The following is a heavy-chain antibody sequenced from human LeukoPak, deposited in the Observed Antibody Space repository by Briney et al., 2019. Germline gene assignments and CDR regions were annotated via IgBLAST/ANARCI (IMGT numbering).Heavy chain of an antibody. V-gene: IGHV3-7*03. D-gene: IGHD3-16*01. CDR3: ARDGFGTGSN. CDR2: IKQDGSEK. CDR1: GLTFSNYW. Sequence: GSLRLSCAASGLTFSNYWMDWVRQAPGKGLEWVANIKQDGSEKNYVDCVKGRFIISRDNAKNSLYLQMNTLRADDTAVYYCARDGFGTGSNWGQGTLVTVSS. J-gene: IGHJ4*02.